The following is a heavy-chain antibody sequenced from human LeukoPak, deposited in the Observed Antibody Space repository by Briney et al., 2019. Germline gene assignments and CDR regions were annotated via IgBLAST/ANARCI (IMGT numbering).Heavy chain of an antibody. CDR1: GFTFSSYE. V-gene: IGHV3-48*03. J-gene: IGHJ4*02. CDR2: ISSSGSTI. D-gene: IGHD3-22*01. Sequence: PGGSLRLSCAASGFTFSSYEMNWVRQAPGKGLEWVSYISSSGSTIYYADSVKGRVTISRDNAKNSLYLQMNSLRAEDTAVYYCARDNYDSSGYYFDWGQGTLVTVSS. CDR3: ARDNYDSSGYYFD.